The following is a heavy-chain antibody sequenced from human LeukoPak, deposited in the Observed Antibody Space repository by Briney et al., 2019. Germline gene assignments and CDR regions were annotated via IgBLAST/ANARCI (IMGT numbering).Heavy chain of an antibody. V-gene: IGHV3-7*01. CDR2: LNQHGSQT. CDR1: GFTFSEYW. J-gene: IGHJ4*02. CDR3: ARSWLIVAATPPTDH. Sequence: PGGSLRLSCAVSGFTFSEYWMTWVRQTPGRGLEWVASLNQHGSQTYYVDSVKGRFTISRDNAKNLLYLQMSSLRVEDTAIYYCARSWLIVAATPPTDHWGQGTLVTVSS. D-gene: IGHD1-26*01.